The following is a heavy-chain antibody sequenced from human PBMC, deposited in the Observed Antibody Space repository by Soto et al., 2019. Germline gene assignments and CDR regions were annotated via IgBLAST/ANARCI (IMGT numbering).Heavy chain of an antibody. CDR1: GFTFSHYW. V-gene: IGHV3-74*01. Sequence: EVQVVESGGGIVQPGGSLRLSCAGSGFTFSHYWMHWVRQAPGEGLVWISRINGDGSSTSYGDSVKGRFTISRDNAKNTLYLQMNTLRPEDTAVYYCAVHGDYDAFDMWGQGTMVTVSP. J-gene: IGHJ3*02. CDR2: INGDGSST. CDR3: AVHGDYDAFDM. D-gene: IGHD4-17*01.